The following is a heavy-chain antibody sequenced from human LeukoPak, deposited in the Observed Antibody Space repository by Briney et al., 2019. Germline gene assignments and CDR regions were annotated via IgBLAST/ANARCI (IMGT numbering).Heavy chain of an antibody. CDR3: ARVWAWGSGNYFDN. V-gene: IGHV3-20*04. Sequence: GRSLRLSCAASGFTFDAFGMTWVRQAPGKGLEWVSAIRGDAGSTGYADSVEGRFTISRDNAKNSLYLQMNSLRVEDTALYYCARVWAWGSGNYFDNWGQGTLVTVSS. J-gene: IGHJ4*02. CDR1: GFTFDAFG. CDR2: IRGDAGST. D-gene: IGHD7-27*01.